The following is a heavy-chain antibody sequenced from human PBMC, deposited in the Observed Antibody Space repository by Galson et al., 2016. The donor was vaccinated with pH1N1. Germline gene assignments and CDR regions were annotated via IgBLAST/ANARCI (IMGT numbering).Heavy chain of an antibody. CDR3: AHNRQRSGGTYYRPFDY. J-gene: IGHJ4*02. V-gene: IGHV2-5*02. D-gene: IGHD1-26*01. Sequence: PALVKPTQTLTLTCTFSGFSLSTSGVGVGWIRQSPGKALEWLALIYWDDDKRYSPSLKSRLTITKDTSKSQMALTMTNMDPVDTATYYCAHNRQRSGGTYYRPFDYWGQGTLVTVSS. CDR1: GFSLSTSGVG. CDR2: IYWDDDK.